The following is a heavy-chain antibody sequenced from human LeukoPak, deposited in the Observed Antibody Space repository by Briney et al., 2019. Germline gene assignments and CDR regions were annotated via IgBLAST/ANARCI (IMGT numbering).Heavy chain of an antibody. CDR3: ARDYYDSEYYYYMDV. CDR1: GYTFTGYY. CDR2: INPNSGGT. J-gene: IGHJ6*03. D-gene: IGHD3-22*01. V-gene: IGHV1-2*02. Sequence: GASVKVSCKASGYTFTGYYMHWVRQAPGQGFEWMGWINPNSGGTNYAQKFQGRVTMTRDTSISTAYMELSRLRSDDTAVYYCARDYYDSEYYYYMDVWGKGTTVTVSS.